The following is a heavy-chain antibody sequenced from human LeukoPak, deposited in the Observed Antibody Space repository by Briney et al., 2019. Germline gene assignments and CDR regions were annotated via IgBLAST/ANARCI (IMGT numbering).Heavy chain of an antibody. J-gene: IGHJ3*02. V-gene: IGHV3-23*01. CDR2: ISGSGSST. D-gene: IGHD2-21*01. Sequence: GGSLRLSCVVSGFTFSDYSMNWVRQAPGKGLEWVSVISGSGSSTYYADSVKGRFTISRDNSKNTLYLQMNSLRAEDTAVYYCAKSPYRFDVFDIWGQGTMVTVSS. CDR3: AKSPYRFDVFDI. CDR1: GFTFSDYS.